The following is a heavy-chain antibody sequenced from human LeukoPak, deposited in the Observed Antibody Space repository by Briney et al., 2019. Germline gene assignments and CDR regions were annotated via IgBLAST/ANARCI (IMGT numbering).Heavy chain of an antibody. CDR3: ARILQAATLDY. J-gene: IGHJ4*02. V-gene: IGHV4-4*07. CDR2: IHASGNT. D-gene: IGHD2-15*01. Sequence: SETLSLTCTVSGGSISGYYWSWIRQPAGKGLEWIGRIHASGNTNYNPSLKSRAAMSVDTSKTQFSLKLSSVTAADTAVYYCARILQAATLDYWGQGTLVTVSS. CDR1: GGSISGYY.